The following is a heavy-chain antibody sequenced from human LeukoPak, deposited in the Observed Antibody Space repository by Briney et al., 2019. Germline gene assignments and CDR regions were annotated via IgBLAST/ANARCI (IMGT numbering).Heavy chain of an antibody. Sequence: GGSLRLSCAASGFIFSTYAMHWVRQAPGKGLEWVAIISYDGSKTFYGDSVKGRFTISRDNSKNTLYLQMNRVRPEDSAMYYCARDPNKLRFLEWAYMDVWGKGTTVTISS. CDR2: ISYDGSKT. CDR3: ARDPNKLRFLEWAYMDV. V-gene: IGHV3-30*14. D-gene: IGHD3-3*01. J-gene: IGHJ6*03. CDR1: GFIFSTYA.